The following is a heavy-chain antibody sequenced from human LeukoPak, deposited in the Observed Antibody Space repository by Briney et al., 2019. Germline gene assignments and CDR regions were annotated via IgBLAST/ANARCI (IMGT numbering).Heavy chain of an antibody. V-gene: IGHV4-4*07. Sequence: SETLSLTCTVSGGSISSHYWSWIRQPAGKGLEWIGRIYTSGSTNYNPSLKSRVTMSVDTSKNQFSLKLSSVTAADTAVYYCARGPYLAVAVYYDYWGQGTLVTVSS. CDR2: IYTSGST. D-gene: IGHD6-19*01. CDR1: GGSISSHY. J-gene: IGHJ4*02. CDR3: ARGPYLAVAVYYDY.